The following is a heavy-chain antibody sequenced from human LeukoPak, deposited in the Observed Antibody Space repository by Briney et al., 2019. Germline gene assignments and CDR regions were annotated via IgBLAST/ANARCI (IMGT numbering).Heavy chain of an antibody. J-gene: IGHJ6*02. CDR3: ARHMGFWSGYRYHGMDV. Sequence: GESLKISCKGSGYSFTSYWIGWVRQMPGKGLEWMGIIYPGDSDTRYSPSFQGQVTISADKSISTAYLQWRSLKASDTAMYYCARHMGFWSGYRYHGMDVWGQGTTVTVSS. V-gene: IGHV5-51*01. CDR2: IYPGDSDT. CDR1: GYSFTSYW. D-gene: IGHD3-3*01.